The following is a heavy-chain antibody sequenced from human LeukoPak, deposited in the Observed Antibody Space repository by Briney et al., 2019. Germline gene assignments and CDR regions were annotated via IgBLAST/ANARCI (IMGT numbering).Heavy chain of an antibody. CDR1: GASFSGYY. D-gene: IGHD3-3*01. CDR2: INHSGSI. J-gene: IGHJ4*02. CDR3: ARGVRFLERFHGSDY. Sequence: KPSETLSLTCAVYGASFSGYYWSWIRQPPGKGLEWIGEINHSGSINYNPSLKSRFTISVDTSKNQFSLKLSSVTAADTAVYYCARGVRFLERFHGSDYWGQGTLVTVSS. V-gene: IGHV4-34*01.